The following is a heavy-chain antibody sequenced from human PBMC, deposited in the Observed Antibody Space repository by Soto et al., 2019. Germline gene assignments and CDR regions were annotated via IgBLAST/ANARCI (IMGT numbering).Heavy chain of an antibody. V-gene: IGHV1-69*13. CDR1: GGTFSSYA. Sequence: SVKVSCKASGGTFSSYAISWVRQAPGQGLEWMGGIIPIFGTANYAQKFQGRVTSTADESTSTAYMELSSLRSQDTAVYYCARATLGYCSSTSCYGGMDVWGQGTTVTVSS. CDR2: IIPIFGTA. D-gene: IGHD2-2*01. CDR3: ARATLGYCSSTSCYGGMDV. J-gene: IGHJ6*02.